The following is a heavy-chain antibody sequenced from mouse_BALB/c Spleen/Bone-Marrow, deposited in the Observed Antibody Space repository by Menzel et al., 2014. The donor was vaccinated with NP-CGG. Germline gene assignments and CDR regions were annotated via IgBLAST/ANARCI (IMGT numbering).Heavy chain of an antibody. CDR2: IYPGDGST. CDR3: ARGELPYYFDY. V-gene: IGHV1S56*01. CDR1: GYTFXSYY. J-gene: IGHJ2*01. Sequence: QVQLQQSGPELVKPGASVKMSCKASGYTFXSYYIHWVKQRPGQGLEWIGWIYPGDGSTKYNEKFKGKTTLTADKSSSTAYKLLSSLTSEDSAIYFCARGELPYYFDYWGQGTTLTVSS.